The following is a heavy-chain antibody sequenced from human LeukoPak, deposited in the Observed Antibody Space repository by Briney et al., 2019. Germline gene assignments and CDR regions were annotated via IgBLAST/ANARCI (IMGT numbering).Heavy chain of an antibody. CDR3: ARGPRGGNWNEALDY. Sequence: GESLKISCKASGYSFTTYWIGWVRQMPGKSLEWMGMFYPGDSDTRKSPSFQGQVTLSADKSITTVYLQWTSLKASDTAIYYCARGPRGGNWNEALDYWGQGTLVTVSS. V-gene: IGHV5-51*01. D-gene: IGHD1-1*01. J-gene: IGHJ4*02. CDR2: FYPGDSDT. CDR1: GYSFTTYW.